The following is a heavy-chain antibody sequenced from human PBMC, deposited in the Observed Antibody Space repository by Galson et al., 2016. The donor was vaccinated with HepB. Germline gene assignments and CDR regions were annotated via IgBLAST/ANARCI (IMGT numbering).Heavy chain of an antibody. CDR2: SHPEDGQT. CDR1: GYTLTELF. D-gene: IGHD3-16*01. V-gene: IGHV1-24*01. CDR3: ATDSMIS. Sequence: QSGAEVKRPGESLKISCKVSGYTLTELFVHWVRQAPGKGLEWMGTSHPEDGQTVHAQKFQGRLTMTEDTSRDTAYMELSSLRSEDTAVYFCATDSMISWGQGTLVSVSS. J-gene: IGHJ5*02.